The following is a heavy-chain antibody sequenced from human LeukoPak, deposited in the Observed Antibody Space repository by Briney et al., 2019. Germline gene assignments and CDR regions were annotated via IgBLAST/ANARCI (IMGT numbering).Heavy chain of an antibody. CDR2: IYSGGSI. D-gene: IGHD2-15*01. CDR1: GFTVSSNY. J-gene: IGHJ6*02. V-gene: IGHV3-53*01. CDR3: ARGGDDIVVATYYYYYGMDV. Sequence: TGGPLRLSCAASGFTVSSNYMSWVRQAPGKGLEWVSVIYSGGSIYYADSVKGRFTISRDNSKNTLYLQMNSLRAEDTAVYYCARGGDDIVVATYYYYYGMDVWGQGTTVTVSS.